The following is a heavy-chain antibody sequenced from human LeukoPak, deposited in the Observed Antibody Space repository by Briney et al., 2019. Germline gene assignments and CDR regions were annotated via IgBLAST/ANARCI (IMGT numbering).Heavy chain of an antibody. Sequence: GGSLRLSCAASGFTFSNAWMSWVRQAPGKGLEWVGRIKSKTDGGTTDYAAPVKGRFTISRDDSKNTLYLQMNSLKTEDTAVYYCTTDVGGDIVTSDPWGQGTLVTVSS. D-gene: IGHD2-15*01. J-gene: IGHJ5*02. CDR2: IKSKTDGGTT. CDR1: GFTFSNAW. V-gene: IGHV3-15*01. CDR3: TTDVGGDIVTSDP.